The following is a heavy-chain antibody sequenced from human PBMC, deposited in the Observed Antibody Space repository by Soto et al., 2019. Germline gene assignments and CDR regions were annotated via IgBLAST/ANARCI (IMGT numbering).Heavy chain of an antibody. J-gene: IGHJ4*02. Sequence: PSETLSLTCTVSGGSISSYYWSWIRQPPGKGLEWIGYIYYSGSTNYNPSLKSRVTISVDTSKNQFSLKLSSVTAADTAVYYCARATYGDYVFDYWGQGTLVTVSS. CDR3: ARATYGDYVFDY. V-gene: IGHV4-59*01. CDR1: GGSISSYY. CDR2: IYYSGST. D-gene: IGHD4-17*01.